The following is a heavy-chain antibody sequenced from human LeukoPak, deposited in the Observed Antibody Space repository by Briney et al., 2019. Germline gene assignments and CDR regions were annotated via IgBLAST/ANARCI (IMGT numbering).Heavy chain of an antibody. CDR3: ARDGEYYYGSGSYFRPIDY. CDR1: GFTVSSNY. Sequence: GGSLRLSCAASGFTVSSNYMSWVRQAPGKGLEWVSVIYSGGSTYYADSVKGRFTISRDNSKNTLYLQMNSLRAEDTAVYYCARDGEYYYGSGSYFRPIDYWGQGTLVTVSS. CDR2: IYSGGST. J-gene: IGHJ4*02. D-gene: IGHD3-10*01. V-gene: IGHV3-66*01.